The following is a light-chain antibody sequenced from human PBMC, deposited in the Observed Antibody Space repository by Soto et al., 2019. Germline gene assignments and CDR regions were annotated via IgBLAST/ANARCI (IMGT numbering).Light chain of an antibody. CDR1: SSDVGAYNY. CDR3: ISYAGSSIWV. Sequence: QSALTQPPSASGSPGQSVTISCTGTSSDVGAYNYVSWYQQHPGKAPKLMIYDVTKRPSGVPDRFSGSKYGNTASLTVSGIQAEDEDDYYCISYAGSSIWVFGGGTKLTVL. V-gene: IGLV2-8*01. J-gene: IGLJ3*02. CDR2: DVT.